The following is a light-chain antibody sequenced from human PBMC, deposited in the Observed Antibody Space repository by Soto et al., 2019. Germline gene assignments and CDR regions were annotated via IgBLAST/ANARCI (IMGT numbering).Light chain of an antibody. CDR1: GSAAGSYRL. Sequence: QSVLTQPASVSGSPGQSITISCTGSGSAAGSYRLVSWYQCHPGKVPKLIIYEGNKRPSGVSNRFSGSEPGNMASLTISGLQAEDEADYYCCSSAPSRTVVFGTGTKLTVL. J-gene: IGLJ1*01. V-gene: IGLV2-23*01. CDR3: CSSAPSRTVV. CDR2: EGN.